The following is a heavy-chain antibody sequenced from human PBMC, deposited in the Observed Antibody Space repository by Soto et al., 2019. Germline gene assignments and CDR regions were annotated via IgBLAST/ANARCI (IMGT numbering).Heavy chain of an antibody. Sequence: SETLSLTCTVSGGSISSGGYYWSWIRQHPGKGLEWIGYIYYSGSTYYNPSLKSRVTISVDTSKNQFSLKLSSVTAADTAVYYCARDQVAYCGGDCYYNQFDYWGQGTLVTVSS. V-gene: IGHV4-31*03. D-gene: IGHD2-21*02. CDR2: IYYSGST. CDR3: ARDQVAYCGGDCYYNQFDY. J-gene: IGHJ4*02. CDR1: GGSISSGGYY.